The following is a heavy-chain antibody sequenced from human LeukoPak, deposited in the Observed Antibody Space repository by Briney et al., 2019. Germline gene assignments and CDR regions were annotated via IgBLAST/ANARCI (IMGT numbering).Heavy chain of an antibody. CDR3: ASAGGDSRSPLPFYF. CDR2: IKQDGSEK. D-gene: IGHD6-6*01. V-gene: IGHV3-7*03. J-gene: IGHJ4*02. CDR1: GFTFGSYW. Sequence: GGSLRLSCAASGFTFGSYWMSWVRQAPGKGLEWVANIKQDGSEKYYVDSVKGRFTISRDNAENSLSLQMNSLRAEDTAVYYCASAGGDSRSPLPFYFWGQGTLVTVSS.